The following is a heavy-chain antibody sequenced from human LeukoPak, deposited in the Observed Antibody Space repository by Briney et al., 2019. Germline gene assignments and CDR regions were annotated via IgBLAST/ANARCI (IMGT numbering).Heavy chain of an antibody. J-gene: IGHJ4*02. Sequence: ASVKVSCKASGYTFTSYGISWVRQAPGQGLEWMGWISAYNGNTNYAQKLQGRVTMTTDTSTSTAYMELRSLRSDDTAVYYCASGYSSSWYETRFDYWGQGTLVTVSS. CDR2: ISAYNGNT. D-gene: IGHD6-13*01. CDR3: ASGYSSSWYETRFDY. CDR1: GYTFTSYG. V-gene: IGHV1-18*01.